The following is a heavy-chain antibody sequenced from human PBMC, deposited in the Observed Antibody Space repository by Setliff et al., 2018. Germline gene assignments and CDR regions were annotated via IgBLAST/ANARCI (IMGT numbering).Heavy chain of an antibody. CDR3: ARQVVIDYYYYMDV. D-gene: IGHD3-22*01. CDR1: GGYIARSYFY. J-gene: IGHJ6*03. CDR2: IYYIGSA. V-gene: IGHV4-39*01. Sequence: SETLSLTCTVSGGYIARSYFYWGWIRQHPGKGLEWIGYIYYIGSAYYNPSLKSRVTISVDTSKDQFSLKLSSVTAADTAVYYCARQVVIDYYYYMDVWGKGTTVTVSS.